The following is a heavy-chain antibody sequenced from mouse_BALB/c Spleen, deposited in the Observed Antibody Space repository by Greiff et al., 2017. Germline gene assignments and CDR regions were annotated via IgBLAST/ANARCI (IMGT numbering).Heavy chain of an antibody. CDR2: IYPGNVNT. V-gene: IGHV1S56*01. CDR3: ARSDYDYDGGFAY. J-gene: IGHJ3*01. CDR1: GYTFTSYY. D-gene: IGHD2-4*01. Sequence: QVQLKQSGPELVKPGASVRISCKASGYTFTSYYIHWVKQRPGQGLEWIGWIYPGNVNTKYNEKFKGKATLTADKSSSTAYMQLSSLTSEDSAVYFCARSDYDYDGGFAYWGQGTLVTVSA.